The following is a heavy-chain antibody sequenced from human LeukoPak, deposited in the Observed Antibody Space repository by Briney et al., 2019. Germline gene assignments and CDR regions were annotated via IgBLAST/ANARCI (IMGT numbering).Heavy chain of an antibody. V-gene: IGHV3-9*03. D-gene: IGHD3-22*01. CDR2: IGWNSGSI. J-gene: IGHJ3*02. CDR3: AKGNRYYYDSSAGHAFDI. Sequence: GGSLRLSCAASGFTFDDYAMHWVRQAPGKGLEGVSGIGWNSGSIGYADSVKGRFTISRDNAKNSLYLQMNSLRAEDMALYYCAKGNRYYYDSSAGHAFDIWGQGTMVTVSS. CDR1: GFTFDDYA.